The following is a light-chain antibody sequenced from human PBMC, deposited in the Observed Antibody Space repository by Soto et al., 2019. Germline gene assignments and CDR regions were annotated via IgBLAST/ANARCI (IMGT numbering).Light chain of an antibody. Sequence: QLVLTQSSSASASLGSSVKLTCTLSSGHSSYIIAWHQQQPGKAPRYLMKIEGSGSYNKGSGVPDRFSGSSSGADRYLTISSLQFEDEADYYCETWDSNTWVFGGGTKVTVL. CDR3: ETWDSNTWV. J-gene: IGLJ3*02. CDR1: SGHSSYI. V-gene: IGLV4-60*02. CDR2: IEGSGSY.